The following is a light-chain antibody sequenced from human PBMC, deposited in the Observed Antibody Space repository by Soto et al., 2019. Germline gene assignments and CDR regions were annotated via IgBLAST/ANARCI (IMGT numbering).Light chain of an antibody. CDR1: QSVRSTY. J-gene: IGKJ5*01. CDR2: GAS. Sequence: EIVLTQSPGTLSLSPGDTATLSCRASQSVRSTYLAWYQQKPGQAPRLLIHGASSRATGIPDRFSGSGSGTDFTLTISRLEPEDVAVYYCQQYGSALSIPFGQGPRLEIK. V-gene: IGKV3-20*01. CDR3: QQYGSALSIP.